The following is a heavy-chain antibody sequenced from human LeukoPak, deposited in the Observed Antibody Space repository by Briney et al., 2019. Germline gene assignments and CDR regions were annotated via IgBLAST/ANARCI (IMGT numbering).Heavy chain of an antibody. Sequence: SETLSLTCSGSGGSINSGDFHWSWVRQSPGKGLEWIGYINYRGSTDYNSSLKSRLIISVDTSKNHFSLKLNSVTAADTAVYYCASLGGYYNYWGQGRLVIVSS. J-gene: IGHJ4*02. V-gene: IGHV4-30-4*01. D-gene: IGHD3-22*01. CDR1: GGSINSGDFH. CDR3: ASLGGYYNY. CDR2: INYRGST.